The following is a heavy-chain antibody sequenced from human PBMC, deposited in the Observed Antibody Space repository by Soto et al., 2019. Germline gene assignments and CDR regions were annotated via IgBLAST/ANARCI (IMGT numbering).Heavy chain of an antibody. D-gene: IGHD6-6*01. J-gene: IGHJ6*04. CDR2: INHSGST. V-gene: IGHV4-34*01. CDR1: GGSFSGYY. Sequence: SETLSLTCAVYGGSFSGYYWSWIRQPPGKGLEWIGEINHSGSTNYNPSLKSRVTISVDTSKNQFSLKLSSVTAADTAVYYCASSSPRVDVWGKGTTVTVSS. CDR3: ASSSPRVDV.